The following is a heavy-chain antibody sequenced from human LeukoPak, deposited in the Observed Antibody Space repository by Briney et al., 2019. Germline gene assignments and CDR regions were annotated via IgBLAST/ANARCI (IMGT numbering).Heavy chain of an antibody. Sequence: PGGSLRLSCTASGFTFSSYWMHWVRQAPGKGLVWVSRINSDGSTTTYADSVKGRFTISRDNAKNTLYLQMNSLRVEDTAVHYCARPHTGFDSWGQGTLVTVSS. J-gene: IGHJ4*02. V-gene: IGHV3-74*01. CDR2: INSDGSTT. CDR1: GFTFSSYW. CDR3: ARPHTGFDS.